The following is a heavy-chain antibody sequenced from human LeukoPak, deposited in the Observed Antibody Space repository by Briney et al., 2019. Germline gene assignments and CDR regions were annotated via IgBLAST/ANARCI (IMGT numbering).Heavy chain of an antibody. D-gene: IGHD3-22*01. CDR3: ARAPRYDSSGYNFDY. CDR2: IYYCGST. V-gene: IGHV4-30-4*01. J-gene: IGHJ4*02. CDR1: GGSISSGDYY. Sequence: SETLSLTCTVSGGSISSGDYYWSWVRQPPGKGLELIGDIYYCGSTYYNPSLKSRVTISVDTSKNQFSLKLSSVTAADTAVYYCARAPRYDSSGYNFDYWGQGTLVTVSS.